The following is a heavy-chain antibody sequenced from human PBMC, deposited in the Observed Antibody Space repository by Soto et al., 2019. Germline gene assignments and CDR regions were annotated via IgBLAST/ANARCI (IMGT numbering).Heavy chain of an antibody. CDR1: GYTFTGYY. Sequence: ASVKVSCKASGYTFTGYYMHWVRQAPGQGLEWMGWINPNSGGTNYAQKFQGWVTMTRDTSISTAYMELGRLRSDDTAVYYCARGGSSTSCYEAIGGGGGEGSCYQSFDYWGQGTLVTVSS. J-gene: IGHJ4*02. CDR3: ARGGSSTSCYEAIGGGGGEGSCYQSFDY. V-gene: IGHV1-2*04. CDR2: INPNSGGT. D-gene: IGHD2-2*01.